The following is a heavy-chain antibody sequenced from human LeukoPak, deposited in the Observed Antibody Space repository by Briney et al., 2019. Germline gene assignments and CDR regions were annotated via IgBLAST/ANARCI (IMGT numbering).Heavy chain of an antibody. V-gene: IGHV1-69*04. Sequence: GASVKVSCNASGGTFSSYAISWVRQAPGQGLEWMGRIIPILGIANYAQKFQGRVTITADKSTSTAYMELSSLRSEDTAVYYCARGVRSSWNNWFDPWGQGTLVTVSS. CDR1: GGTFSSYA. J-gene: IGHJ5*02. CDR2: IIPILGIA. CDR3: ARGVRSSWNNWFDP. D-gene: IGHD6-13*01.